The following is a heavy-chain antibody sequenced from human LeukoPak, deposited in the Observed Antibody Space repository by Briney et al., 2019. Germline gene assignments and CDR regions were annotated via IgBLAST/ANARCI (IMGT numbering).Heavy chain of an antibody. J-gene: IGHJ4*02. CDR3: ARHPRGSSSWYYFDY. Sequence: PSETLSLTCTVSGGSISSGSYYWSWIRQPAGKGLEWIGRIYTSGSTNYNPSLKSRVTISVDTSKNQFSLKLSSVTAADTAVYYCARHPRGSSSWYYFDYWGQGTLVTVSS. D-gene: IGHD6-13*01. V-gene: IGHV4-61*02. CDR2: IYTSGST. CDR1: GGSISSGSYY.